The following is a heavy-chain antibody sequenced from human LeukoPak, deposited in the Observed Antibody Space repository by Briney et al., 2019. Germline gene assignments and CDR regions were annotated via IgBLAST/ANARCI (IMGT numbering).Heavy chain of an antibody. CDR1: GFTFSSYA. D-gene: IGHD3-10*01. CDR3: AKRGVVIRVFLVGFHKEAYYFDY. Sequence: PGGSLRLSCAASGFTFSSYAMSWVRQAPGKGLEWVSAISGSGGGTNYADSVQGRFTISRDNPKNTLYLQMNSLRAEDTAVYFCAKRGVVIRVFLVGFHKEAYYFDYWGQGTLVTVSS. V-gene: IGHV3-23*01. CDR2: ISGSGGGT. J-gene: IGHJ4*02.